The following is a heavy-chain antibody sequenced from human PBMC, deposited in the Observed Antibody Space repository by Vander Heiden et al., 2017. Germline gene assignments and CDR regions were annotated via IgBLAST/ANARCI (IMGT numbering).Heavy chain of an antibody. CDR1: GFRFSSYS. CDR3: ARTYRSDWYGATGPGETDY. V-gene: IGHV3-48*04. J-gene: IGHJ4*02. Sequence: EVQLVESGGGSVQPGGSLRLSCAASGFRFSSYSMIWVRQAPVQGLEWVSYISGSGSTIYYGDSVKGRFIISRDNAKTSVYLQMNSRRAEDTAVYFCARTYRSDWYGATGPGETDYWGQGTLVTVSS. D-gene: IGHD6-19*01. CDR2: ISGSGSTI.